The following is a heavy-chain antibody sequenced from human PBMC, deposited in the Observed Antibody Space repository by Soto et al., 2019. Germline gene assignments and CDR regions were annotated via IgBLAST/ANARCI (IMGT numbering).Heavy chain of an antibody. CDR1: GYTFTNYG. J-gene: IGHJ5*02. CDR2: ISAYTDNP. V-gene: IGHV1-18*01. CDR3: ARVIPGAEAWFGP. D-gene: IGHD2-2*01. Sequence: QVQLVQSGGEVKKPGASVKVSCKASGYTFTNYGVTWVRQAPGQGLEWMGWISAYTDNPNYAQKFQGRVTMTIDTSTTTAYMDLRSLTSDDTAVYYCARVIPGAEAWFGPWGQGALGTDSS.